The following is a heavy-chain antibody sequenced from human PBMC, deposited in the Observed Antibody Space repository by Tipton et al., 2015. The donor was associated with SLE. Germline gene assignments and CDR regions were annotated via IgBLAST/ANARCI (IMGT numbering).Heavy chain of an antibody. CDR1: GFTFSDYY. CDR3: ARQSGSYAFDI. CDR2: ISSSSSCT. J-gene: IGHJ3*02. D-gene: IGHD1-26*01. V-gene: IGHV3-11*03. Sequence: SLRLSCAASGFTFSDYYMSWIRQAPGKGLEWVSYISSSSSCTNYADSVKGRFTISRDNAKNSLYLQMNSLRAEDTAVYYCARQSGSYAFDIWGQGTMVTVSS.